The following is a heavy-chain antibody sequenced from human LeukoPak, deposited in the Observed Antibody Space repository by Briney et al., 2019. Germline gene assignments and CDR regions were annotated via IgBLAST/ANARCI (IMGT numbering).Heavy chain of an antibody. D-gene: IGHD6-19*01. CDR1: GFTFSSYE. CDR2: ISSSGSTI. CDR3: ARGFGVAVAGRAFDI. V-gene: IGHV3-48*03. J-gene: IGHJ3*02. Sequence: GGSLRLSRAASGFTFSSYEMNWVRQAPGKGLEWVSYISSSGSTIYYADSVKGRFTISRDNAKNSLYLQMNSLRAEDTAVYYCARGFGVAVAGRAFDIWGQGTMVTVSS.